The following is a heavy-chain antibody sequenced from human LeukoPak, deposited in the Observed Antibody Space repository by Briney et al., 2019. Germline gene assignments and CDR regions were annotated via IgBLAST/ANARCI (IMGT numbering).Heavy chain of an antibody. CDR1: GGSFSGYY. CDR2: INHSGST. D-gene: IGHD3-22*01. J-gene: IGHJ4*02. CDR3: ARPPYSSGYYWFY. Sequence: SETLSLTCAVYGGSFSGYYWSWIRQPPGKGLEWIGEINHSGSTNYNPSLKSRVTISVDTFKNQFSLKLSSVTAADTAVYYCARPPYSSGYYWFYWGQGTLVTVSS. V-gene: IGHV4-34*01.